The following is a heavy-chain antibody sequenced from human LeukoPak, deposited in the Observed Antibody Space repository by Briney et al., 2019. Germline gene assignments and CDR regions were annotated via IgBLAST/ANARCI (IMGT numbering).Heavy chain of an antibody. CDR1: GYSISSGYY. CDR3: ARDRSGYYSFDY. D-gene: IGHD3-22*01. V-gene: IGHV4-38-2*02. CDR2: IYHSGRT. Sequence: SETLSLTCTVSGYSISSGYYWGWIRQPPGKGLEWTGSIYHSGRTYYNPSLKSRVTISVDTSKNQFSLKLSSVTAADTAVYYCARDRSGYYSFDYWGQGTLVTVSS. J-gene: IGHJ4*02.